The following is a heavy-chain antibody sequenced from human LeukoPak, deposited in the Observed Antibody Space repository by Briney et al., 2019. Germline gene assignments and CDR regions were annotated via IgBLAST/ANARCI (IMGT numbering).Heavy chain of an antibody. Sequence: GGSLRLSCAASGFTHSNYWMTWARQAPGKGLEWVANIKPDGSEKYYVDSVKGRFTISRDNAKNSLYLQMNSLRAEDTAVYYCARDQTPFVWGQGALVTVSS. CDR3: ARDQTPFV. CDR1: GFTHSNYW. V-gene: IGHV3-7*01. J-gene: IGHJ1*01. CDR2: IKPDGSEK.